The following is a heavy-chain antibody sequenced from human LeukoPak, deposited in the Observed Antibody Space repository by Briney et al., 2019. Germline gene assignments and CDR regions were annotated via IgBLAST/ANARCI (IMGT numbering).Heavy chain of an antibody. CDR1: GFTFSSYG. V-gene: IGHV3-33*01. Sequence: GGSLRLSCAASGFTFSSYGMHWVRQAPGKGLEWVAVIWYDGSNKYYADSVKGRFTISRDNSKNTLYLQMNSLRAEDTAVYYCARPPRYYYYYMDVWGEGTTVTVSS. CDR2: IWYDGSNK. J-gene: IGHJ6*03. CDR3: ARPPRYYYYYMDV.